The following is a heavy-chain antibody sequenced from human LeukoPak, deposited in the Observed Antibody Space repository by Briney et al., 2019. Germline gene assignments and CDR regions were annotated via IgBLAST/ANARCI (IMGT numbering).Heavy chain of an antibody. V-gene: IGHV4-34*01. CDR2: INHSGST. Sequence: PSETLSLTCAVYGVSFSGYYWSWIRQPPGKGLEWIGEINHSGSTNYNPSLKSRVTISVDTSKNQFSLKLSSVTAADTAVYYCARGALRYFDWLSYFDYWGQGTLVTVSS. D-gene: IGHD3-9*01. CDR3: ARGALRYFDWLSYFDY. CDR1: GVSFSGYY. J-gene: IGHJ4*02.